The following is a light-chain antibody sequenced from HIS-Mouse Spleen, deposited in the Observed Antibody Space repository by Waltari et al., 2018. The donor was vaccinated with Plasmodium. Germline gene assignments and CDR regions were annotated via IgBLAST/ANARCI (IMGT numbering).Light chain of an antibody. CDR1: QSVLYSSNNKNY. Sequence: DIVMTQSPDSLAVSLGERATINCKSSQSVLYSSNNKNYLAWYQQKPGQPPKLLIYWAYTRESGVPERFSGSWSGTDFTLTISSLQAEDVAVYYCQQYYSTLTWTFGQGTKVEIK. CDR2: WAY. V-gene: IGKV4-1*01. J-gene: IGKJ1*01. CDR3: QQYYSTLTWT.